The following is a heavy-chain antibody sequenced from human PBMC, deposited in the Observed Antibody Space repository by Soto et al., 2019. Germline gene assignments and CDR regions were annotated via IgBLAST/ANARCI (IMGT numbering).Heavy chain of an antibody. CDR2: IYPGDSET. Sequence: GAALKISCKGSGYSFSNYWIVWVRQMPEKGLEWMGIIYPGDSETKYSPSFQGQVTISADKSINTAYLQWISLKASDTAMYYCARRRAGNPDDWFDPWGQGTLVTVS. J-gene: IGHJ5*02. CDR3: ARRRAGNPDDWFDP. D-gene: IGHD6-13*01. CDR1: GYSFSNYW. V-gene: IGHV5-51*01.